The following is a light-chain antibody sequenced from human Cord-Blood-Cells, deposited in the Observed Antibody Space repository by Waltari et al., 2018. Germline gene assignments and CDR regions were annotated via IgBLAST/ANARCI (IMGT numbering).Light chain of an antibody. J-gene: IGKJ4*01. CDR2: DAS. V-gene: IGKV1-33*01. CDR1: QDISNY. CDR3: QQYDNHRHT. Sequence: DIQMTQSPSSLSASVGDRVTITCQASQDISNYLNWYYKKPGKAPELLIYDASNLETGVPSRFSGRGSGTDFTINISILQPEDIATYYCQQYDNHRHTFGGGTKVEIK.